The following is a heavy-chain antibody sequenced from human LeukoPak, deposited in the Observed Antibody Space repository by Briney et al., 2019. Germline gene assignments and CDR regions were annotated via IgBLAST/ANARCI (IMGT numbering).Heavy chain of an antibody. D-gene: IGHD2-15*01. CDR1: GGSISSSDYY. J-gene: IGHJ3*02. CDR2: IYYSGST. CDR3: VRLTIAANAFDI. Sequence: SETLSLTCTVSGGSISSSDYYWGWLRQPPGTGLEWIGSIYYSGSTYYNPSLKSRVTISVGTSKNHFSLRLSSVTAADTAMFYCVRLTIAANAFDIWGQGTMVTVSS. V-gene: IGHV4-39*02.